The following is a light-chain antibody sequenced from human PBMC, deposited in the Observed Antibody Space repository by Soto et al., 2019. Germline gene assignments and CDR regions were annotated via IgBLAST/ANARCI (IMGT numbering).Light chain of an antibody. J-gene: IGKJ1*01. CDR2: GAS. CDR1: QRLXGSY. CDR3: QQYKNWPRT. V-gene: IGKV3-15*01. Sequence: IVLTQCPGTLSLSPGERATLSCRASQRLXGSYSASYQQKLGQAPRLRXYGASTRATGSPARLSGSGSVTEFTLPISSLQSEYFAVYYCQQYKNWPRTFGQGTKVDIK.